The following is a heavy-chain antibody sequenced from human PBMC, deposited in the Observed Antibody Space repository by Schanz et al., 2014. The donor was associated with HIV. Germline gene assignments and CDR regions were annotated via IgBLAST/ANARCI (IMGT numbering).Heavy chain of an antibody. CDR1: GFTFSSYD. CDR2: IYTTGDT. CDR3: ARPDYDFWVDV. V-gene: IGHV3-13*01. Sequence: EVQLVESGGGLVQPGGSLRLSCAASGFTFSSYDMHWFRQGRGKGLEWVSTIYTTGDTYYQASVEGRFTISRENAKNSLYLQMNSLRAEDTAVYYCARPDYDFWVDVWGQGTTVTVSS. D-gene: IGHD3-3*01. J-gene: IGHJ6*02.